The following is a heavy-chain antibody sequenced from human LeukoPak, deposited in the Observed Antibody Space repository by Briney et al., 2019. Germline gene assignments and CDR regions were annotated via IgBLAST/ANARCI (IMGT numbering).Heavy chain of an antibody. D-gene: IGHD6-25*01. CDR1: GFSFSKDW. CDR3: TTDKRLDL. CDR2: IKSHTDGGTI. V-gene: IGHV3-15*01. Sequence: PGGSLRLSCVASGFSFSKDWMSWARQAPGKGLECVGRIKSHTDGGTIDYAAPVKGRFTISGDDSKHTLYLQMNSLKTEDTAVYYCTTDKRLDLWGRGTQVTVSS. J-gene: IGHJ2*01.